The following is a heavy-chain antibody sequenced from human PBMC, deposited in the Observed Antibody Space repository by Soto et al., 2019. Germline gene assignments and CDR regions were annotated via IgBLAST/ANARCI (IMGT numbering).Heavy chain of an antibody. V-gene: IGHV1-18*01. Sequence: QVPLVQSGAEVKKPGASVKVSCTASSYTFTSYGISWVRQAPGQGLEWMGWISAYNGNTNYAQKLQGRVTMTTDTSTITAYMALRSLSSDDTAVYYGARDHIAVAGTSFDCWGQGTLVIVSS. CDR1: SYTFTSYG. CDR3: ARDHIAVAGTSFDC. J-gene: IGHJ4*02. CDR2: ISAYNGNT. D-gene: IGHD6-19*01.